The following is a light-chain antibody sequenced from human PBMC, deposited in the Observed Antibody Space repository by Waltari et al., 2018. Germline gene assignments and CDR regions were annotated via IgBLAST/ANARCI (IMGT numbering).Light chain of an antibody. V-gene: IGKV1-9*01. Sequence: CRTSHGISSNLAWYQQKPGKAPKLLISAASTLPSGVPLRFSGSGSGTDFTLTISSLQPEDFATYYCQQLNSYPITFGQGTRLEIK. CDR2: AAS. CDR1: HGISSN. J-gene: IGKJ5*01. CDR3: QQLNSYPIT.